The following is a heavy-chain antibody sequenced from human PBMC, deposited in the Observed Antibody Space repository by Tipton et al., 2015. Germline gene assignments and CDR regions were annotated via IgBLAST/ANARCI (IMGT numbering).Heavy chain of an antibody. CDR2: IYHSGST. Sequence: GLVKPSGTLSLTCAVSGGSISSDNWWSWVRQPPGTGLEWIGEIYHSGSTNYTPSLKSRVTISLDKSKNQFSLKLSSVTAADTAVYYCARHLYYYYYGMDVWGQGTTVTVSS. CDR1: GGSISSDNW. V-gene: IGHV4-4*02. J-gene: IGHJ6*02. CDR3: ARHLYYYYYGMDV.